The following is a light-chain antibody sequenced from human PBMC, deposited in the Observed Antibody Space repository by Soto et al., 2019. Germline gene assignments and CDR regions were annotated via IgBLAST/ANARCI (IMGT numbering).Light chain of an antibody. J-gene: IGKJ1*01. CDR2: GAS. CDR3: QQYGRPPWT. CDR1: QSVRSN. V-gene: IGKV3-20*01. Sequence: EIVMTQSPATLSVSPGERATLSCRASQSVRSNLAWYQQKPGQNPRLLIYGASSRAPGIPDRFSGSGSGTDFNLTISRLEPEDFAMYYCQQYGRPPWTFGQGTKVDI.